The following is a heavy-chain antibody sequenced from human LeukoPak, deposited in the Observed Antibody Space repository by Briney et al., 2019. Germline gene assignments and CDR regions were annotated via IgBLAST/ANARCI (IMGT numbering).Heavy chain of an antibody. CDR1: GFTFSSYA. Sequence: GGSLRLSCAASGFTFSSYAMHWVRQAPGKGLEWVAVISYDGSSKYYADSVKGRFTISRDNSKNTLYLQMNSLRAEDTAVYYCARDQRVREERYYYGMDVWGQGTTVTVSS. V-gene: IGHV3-30-3*01. J-gene: IGHJ6*02. D-gene: IGHD6-25*01. CDR3: ARDQRVREERYYYGMDV. CDR2: ISYDGSSK.